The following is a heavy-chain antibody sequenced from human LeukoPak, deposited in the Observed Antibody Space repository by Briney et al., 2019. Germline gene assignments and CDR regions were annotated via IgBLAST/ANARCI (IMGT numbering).Heavy chain of an antibody. V-gene: IGHV3-30-3*02. CDR3: AKSSYYDSSGYYREYYFDY. Sequence: GGSLRLSCAASGFTFSSYAMHWVRQAPGKGLEWVAVISYDGSNKYYADSVKGRFTISRDNSKNTLYLQMNSLRAEDTAVYYCAKSSYYDSSGYYREYYFDYWGQGTLVTVSS. J-gene: IGHJ4*02. CDR1: GFTFSSYA. CDR2: ISYDGSNK. D-gene: IGHD3-22*01.